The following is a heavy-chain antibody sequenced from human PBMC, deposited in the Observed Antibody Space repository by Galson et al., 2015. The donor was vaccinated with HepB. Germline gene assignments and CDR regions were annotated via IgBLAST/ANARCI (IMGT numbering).Heavy chain of an antibody. D-gene: IGHD4-17*01. J-gene: IGHJ4*02. CDR1: GFTFSRYA. CDR2: ISIDGSNK. Sequence: SLRLSCAASGFTFSRYAMHWVRQAPGKGLEWVAVISIDGSNKYYADSVKGRFTISRDISKNTLYLQMNSLRPEDTAVYYCAKSRGPVTMSPFDYWGQGTLVTVSS. V-gene: IGHV3-30*18. CDR3: AKSRGPVTMSPFDY.